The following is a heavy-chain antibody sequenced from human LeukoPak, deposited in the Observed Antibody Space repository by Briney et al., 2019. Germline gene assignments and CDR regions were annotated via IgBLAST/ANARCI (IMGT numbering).Heavy chain of an antibody. D-gene: IGHD1-26*01. V-gene: IGHV3-23*01. J-gene: IGHJ4*02. CDR3: ARDEEWELLGY. CDR2: ISDSGGST. Sequence: GGSLRLSCAASGFTFSRYAMSWVCQAPGKGLEWVSGISDSGGSTYYADSVKGRFTISRDNSKNTLYLQMNSLRADDTAVYYCARDEEWELLGYWGQGTLVTVSS. CDR1: GFTFSRYA.